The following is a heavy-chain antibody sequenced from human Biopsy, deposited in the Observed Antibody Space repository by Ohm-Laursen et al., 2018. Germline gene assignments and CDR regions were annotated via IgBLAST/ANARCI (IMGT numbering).Heavy chain of an antibody. CDR2: IHCKTGAT. CDR1: SYTFTDYN. J-gene: IGHJ4*02. CDR3: ARDPLNGHKHFDY. Sequence: GASVKVSCKASSYTFTDYNIHWMRQAPGQGLEWLGYIHCKTGATNYAQKFQGTVTMTRYTSISTAYLALGSLRSADTAIYYCARDPLNGHKHFDYWGQGSLVTVSS. V-gene: IGHV1-2*02. D-gene: IGHD2-8*01.